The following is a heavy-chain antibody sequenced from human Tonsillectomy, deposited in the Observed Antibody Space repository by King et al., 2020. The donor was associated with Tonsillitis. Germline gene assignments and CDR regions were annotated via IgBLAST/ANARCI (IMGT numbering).Heavy chain of an antibody. Sequence: VQLVQSGGDLVQPGGSLRLSCAASGFIVSSNYMSWVRQAPGKGLEWVSVIYSGGRTYYTDSVKGRFTISRHTSKNTLYLQMNRLRAEDTAVYYCATNADYLDISGAFDIWGQGTMVTVSS. D-gene: IGHD4-17*01. V-gene: IGHV3-53*04. CDR2: IYSGGRT. CDR1: GFIVSSNY. CDR3: ATNADYLDISGAFDI. J-gene: IGHJ3*02.